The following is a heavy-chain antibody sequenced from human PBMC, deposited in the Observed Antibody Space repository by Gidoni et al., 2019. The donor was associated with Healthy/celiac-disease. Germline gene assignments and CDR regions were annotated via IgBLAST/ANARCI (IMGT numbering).Heavy chain of an antibody. J-gene: IGHJ5*02. V-gene: IGHV5-10-1*03. CDR2: IDPSDSYT. Sequence: EVQLVQSGAEVQKPGESLRISCKGSGYSFTSYWISWVRQMPGKGLEWMGRIDPSDSYTNYSPSFQGHVTISADKSISTAYLQWSSLKASDTAMYYCARRGYSGYERGPSFDPWGQGTLVTVSS. CDR3: ARRGYSGYERGPSFDP. CDR1: GYSFTSYW. D-gene: IGHD5-12*01.